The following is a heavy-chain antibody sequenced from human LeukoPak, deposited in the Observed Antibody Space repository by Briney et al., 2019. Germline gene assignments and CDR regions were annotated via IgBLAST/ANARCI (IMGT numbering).Heavy chain of an antibody. CDR1: VGSFSGYY. D-gene: IGHD3-10*01. J-gene: IGHJ6*03. CDR2: INHSGST. V-gene: IGHV4-34*01. Sequence: SETLSLTCTVYVGSFSGYYWSWIRQPPGKGLEWIGEINHSGSTNYNSSLKSRVTISVDTSKNQFSLKLSSVTAADTAVYYCARGYYGSGSHCCHMDVWGKGTTITVS. CDR3: ARGYYGSGSHCCHMDV.